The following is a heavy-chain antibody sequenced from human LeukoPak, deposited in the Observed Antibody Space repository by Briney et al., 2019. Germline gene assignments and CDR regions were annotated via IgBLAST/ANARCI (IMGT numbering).Heavy chain of an antibody. D-gene: IGHD2-15*01. CDR2: IKRDGSNT. J-gene: IGHJ5*02. V-gene: IGHV3-23*05. Sequence: GGSLRLSCEASGFTFSEHSMSWVRQAPGKGLDWVSTIKRDGSNTYYTDSVEGRFTISRDNSKNTLYLEMNTLRAEDTAVYYCAKGGYASCFDPWGQGTQVTVSS. CDR1: GFTFSEHS. CDR3: AKGGYASCFDP.